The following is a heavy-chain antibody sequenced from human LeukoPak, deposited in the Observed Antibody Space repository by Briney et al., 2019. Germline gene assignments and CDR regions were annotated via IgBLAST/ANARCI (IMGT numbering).Heavy chain of an antibody. CDR2: IIPIFGTA. J-gene: IGHJ5*02. D-gene: IGHD2-2*01. V-gene: IGHV1-69*05. CDR3: ARGVGAWPGYCSSTSCHPTGNNWFDP. Sequence: SVKVSCKASGGTSSSYAISWVRQAPGQGLEWMGGIIPIFGTANYAQKFQGRVTMTRDTSTSTVYMELSSLRSEDTAVYYCARGVGAWPGYCSSTSCHPTGNNWFDPWGQGTLVTVSS. CDR1: GGTSSSYA.